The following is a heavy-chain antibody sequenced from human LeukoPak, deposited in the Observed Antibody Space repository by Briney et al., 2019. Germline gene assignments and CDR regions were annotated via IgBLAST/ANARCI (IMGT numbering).Heavy chain of an antibody. CDR1: GFTFRSHW. J-gene: IGHJ4*02. V-gene: IGHV3-7*01. D-gene: IGHD3-10*01. Sequence: QTGGSLRLSCAASGFTFRSHWMTWVRQAPGKGLEWVANIKQDGGEKYYVDSVKGRFTISRDNAKNSLYLQTNSLRAEDTAVYYCVREYYPGALDDWGQGTLVTVSS. CDR2: IKQDGGEK. CDR3: VREYYPGALDD.